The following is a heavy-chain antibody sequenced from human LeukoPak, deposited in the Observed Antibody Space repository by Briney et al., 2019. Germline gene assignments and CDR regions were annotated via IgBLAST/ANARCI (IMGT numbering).Heavy chain of an antibody. V-gene: IGHV1-18*01. CDR1: GYTFTSYG. CDR2: ISAYNGNT. Sequence: ASVKVSCKASGYTFTSYGISWVRQAPGQGLEWMGWISAYNGNTNYAQKLQGRVTMTTDTSTGTAYMELRSLRSDDTAVYYCARAGYSSGWYRGADFDYWGQGTLVTVSS. CDR3: ARAGYSSGWYRGADFDY. D-gene: IGHD6-19*01. J-gene: IGHJ4*02.